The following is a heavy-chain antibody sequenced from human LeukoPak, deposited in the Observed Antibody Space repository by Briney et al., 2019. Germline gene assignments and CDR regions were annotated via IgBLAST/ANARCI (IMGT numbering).Heavy chain of an antibody. V-gene: IGHV3-53*01. D-gene: IGHD1-26*01. CDR1: GFTVSSNS. Sequence: GGSLRLSCAASGFTVSSNSMSWVRQAPGKGLEWVSLIYSGGSTYYADSVKGRFTISRDSSKNTLYLQMNSLRAEDTAVYYCARGGSYASFGFDYWGQGTLVTVSS. CDR3: ARGGSYASFGFDY. J-gene: IGHJ4*02. CDR2: IYSGGST.